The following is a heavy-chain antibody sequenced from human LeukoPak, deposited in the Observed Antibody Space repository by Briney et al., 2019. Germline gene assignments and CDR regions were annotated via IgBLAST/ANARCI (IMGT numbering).Heavy chain of an antibody. CDR3: ARGKYYYDSSGYSGFDY. CDR1: GFTFSSYE. CDR2: ISSSGSTI. D-gene: IGHD3-22*01. V-gene: IGHV3-48*03. Sequence: GGSLRLSCAASGFTFSSYEMNWVRQAPGKGLEWVSYISSSGSTIYYADSVKGRFTISRDNAKNSLYLQMNSLRAEDTAVYYCARGKYYYDSSGYSGFDYWGQGTLVTVSS. J-gene: IGHJ4*02.